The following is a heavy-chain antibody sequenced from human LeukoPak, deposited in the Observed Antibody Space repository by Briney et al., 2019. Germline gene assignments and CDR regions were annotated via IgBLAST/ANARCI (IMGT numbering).Heavy chain of an antibody. V-gene: IGHV7-4-1*02. J-gene: IGHJ4*02. D-gene: IGHD6-13*01. CDR3: ARDEAAAGVPFDY. CDR1: GYTFTSYA. Sequence: RASVKVSCKASGYTFTSYAMNWVRQAPGQGLEWMGWINTNTGNPTYAQGFTGRFVFSLDTSVSTAYLQISSLKAEDTAVYYCARDEAAAGVPFDYWGRGTLVTVSS. CDR2: INTNTGNP.